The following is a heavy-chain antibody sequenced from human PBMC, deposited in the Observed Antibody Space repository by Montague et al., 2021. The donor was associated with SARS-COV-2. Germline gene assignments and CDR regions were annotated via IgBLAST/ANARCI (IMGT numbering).Heavy chain of an antibody. CDR2: ISYDGSNK. J-gene: IGHJ4*02. CDR1: GFTFSSYA. CDR3: ARTYSGSYRGYFDY. V-gene: IGHV3-30*04. Sequence: SLRLSCAASGFTFSSYAMHWVRQAPGKGPEWVAVISYDGSNKYYADSVKGRFTISRDNSKNTLYLQMNSLRAEDTAVYYCARTYSGSYRGYFDYWGQGTLVTVSS. D-gene: IGHD1-26*01.